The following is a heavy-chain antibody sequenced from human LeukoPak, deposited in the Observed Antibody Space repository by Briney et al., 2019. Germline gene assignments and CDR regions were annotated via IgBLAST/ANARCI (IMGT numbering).Heavy chain of an antibody. J-gene: IGHJ4*02. CDR2: IYPGDSDI. V-gene: IGHV5-51*01. D-gene: IGHD5-18*01. CDR1: GYSVTNYW. Sequence: LGESLQISCKGSGYSVTNYWIGWVRQMPGKGLEWMGTIYPGDSDIRYSPSFQGQVTISADKSISTAHLQWSSLKASDTAMYYCARSDGRGYSFDYWGQGTLVTVSS. CDR3: ARSDGRGYSFDY.